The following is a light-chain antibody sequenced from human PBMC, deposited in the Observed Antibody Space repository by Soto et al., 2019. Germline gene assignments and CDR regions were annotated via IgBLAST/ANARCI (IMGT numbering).Light chain of an antibody. J-gene: IGLJ1*01. CDR1: RSNIGAGYD. Sequence: QSVRTQPPSVSGAPGQRVTISCTGSRSNIGAGYDVHWYQQLPGTAPKLLIYGNTNRPSGVPDRFSGSKSGTSASLAITGLQAEDEADYYCQSFDSSLSGYVFGTGTKVTVL. CDR2: GNT. V-gene: IGLV1-40*01. CDR3: QSFDSSLSGYV.